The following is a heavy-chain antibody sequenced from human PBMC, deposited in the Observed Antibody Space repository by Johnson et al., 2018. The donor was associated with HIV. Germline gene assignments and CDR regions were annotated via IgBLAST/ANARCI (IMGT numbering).Heavy chain of an antibody. CDR2: ISYHGSNK. Sequence: QVQLVESGGGVVQPGGSLRLSCAASGFTFSSYAMHWVRQAPGKGLEWVAVISYHGSNKYYADSVKGLFTISRDNSKNTLYLQMNSLRAGETAVYYCARGEWVGGAFDIWGQGTMVTVSS. CDR1: GFTFSSYA. CDR3: ARGEWVGGAFDI. D-gene: IGHD3-16*01. V-gene: IGHV3-30-3*01. J-gene: IGHJ3*02.